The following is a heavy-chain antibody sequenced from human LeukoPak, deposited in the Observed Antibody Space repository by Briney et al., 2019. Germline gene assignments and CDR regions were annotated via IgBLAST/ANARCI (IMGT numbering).Heavy chain of an antibody. CDR2: VSYSGST. CDR3: ARGLTVAATAY. V-gene: IGHV4-39*01. Sequence: SETLSLTCTVSGGSISSSSYYWGWVRQPPGKGLEWIGSVSYSGSTYYNPSLKSRVTISVDTSKNQFSLKMSSVTAADTAVYYCARGLTVAATAYWGQGTLVTVSS. J-gene: IGHJ4*02. D-gene: IGHD6-19*01. CDR1: GGSISSSSYY.